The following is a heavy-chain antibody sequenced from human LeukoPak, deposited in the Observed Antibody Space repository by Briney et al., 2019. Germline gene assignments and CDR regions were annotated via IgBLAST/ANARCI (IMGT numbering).Heavy chain of an antibody. CDR3: ARGYHDYGDAFDI. D-gene: IGHD4-17*01. V-gene: IGHV3-53*01. Sequence: GGSLRLSCAASGFTVSSNYMSWVRQAPGKGLEWVSVIYSGGSTYYADSVKGRFTISRDNSKNTLYLQMNSLRAEDTAVYYCARGYHDYGDAFDIWGQGTMVTVSS. CDR2: IYSGGST. J-gene: IGHJ3*02. CDR1: GFTVSSNY.